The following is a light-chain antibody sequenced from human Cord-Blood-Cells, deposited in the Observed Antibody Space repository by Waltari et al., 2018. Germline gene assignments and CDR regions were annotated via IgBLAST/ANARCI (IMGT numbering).Light chain of an antibody. CDR2: DVS. V-gene: IGLV2-14*01. CDR1: SSDVVGYNY. J-gene: IGLJ3*02. CDR3: SSYTSSSTRV. Sequence: QSALTQPASVSGSPGQSITIPCTGTSSDVVGYNYVSWYQQHPGKAPKRMIYDVSNRPSGVSNRFSGSKSGNTASLTISWLQAEDEADYYCSSYTSSSTRVFGGGTKLTVL.